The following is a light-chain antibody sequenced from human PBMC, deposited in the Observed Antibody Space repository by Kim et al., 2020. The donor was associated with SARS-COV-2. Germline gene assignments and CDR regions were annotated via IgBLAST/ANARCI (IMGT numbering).Light chain of an antibody. Sequence: QAVVTQEPSLTVSPGGTVTLTCASGTGAVTSAFYPNWFQQKPGQAPRALIYSTSKRHSWTPARFSGSLLGGKAALAVSDVQPEDEADYYCLLFYGDQWVFGAGTKLTVL. CDR1: TGAVTSAFY. CDR2: STS. J-gene: IGLJ3*02. V-gene: IGLV7-43*01. CDR3: LLFYGDQWV.